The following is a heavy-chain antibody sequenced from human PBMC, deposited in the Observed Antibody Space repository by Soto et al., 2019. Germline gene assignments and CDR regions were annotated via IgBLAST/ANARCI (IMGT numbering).Heavy chain of an antibody. D-gene: IGHD1-1*01. J-gene: IGHJ4*02. V-gene: IGHV4-38-2*02. Sequence: SETLSLTCIVSGFAISRGYYWSWVRQPPGKGLEWIGSIYPSVSSYHNPSLATRLRLSIDTSKNQFTLNLTSVTAADTALYFCAREKVGTTFFDNWGQGIQVTVSS. CDR2: IYPSVSS. CDR3: AREKVGTTFFDN. CDR1: GFAISRGYY.